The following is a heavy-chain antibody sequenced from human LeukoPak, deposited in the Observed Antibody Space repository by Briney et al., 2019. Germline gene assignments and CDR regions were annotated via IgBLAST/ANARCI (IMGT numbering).Heavy chain of an antibody. Sequence: SETLSLTCTVSGGSISSNYWSWIRQPPGKGLEWIGYIYYSGSTNYNPSLKSRVTISVDTSKNQFSLKLSSVTAADTAVYYCARENDRYGRIDYWGQGTQVTVSS. J-gene: IGHJ4*02. CDR1: GGSISSNY. CDR3: ARENDRYGRIDY. D-gene: IGHD5-18*01. V-gene: IGHV4-59*01. CDR2: IYYSGST.